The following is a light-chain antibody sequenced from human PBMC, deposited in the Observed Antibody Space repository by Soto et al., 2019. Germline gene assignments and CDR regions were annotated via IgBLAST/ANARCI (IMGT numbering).Light chain of an antibody. V-gene: IGKV3-11*01. J-gene: IGKJ1*01. CDR2: DAS. Sequence: EIVLTQSPATLSLSPGERATLSCRASQIVSSYLAWYQQKPGQAPRLLIYDASNRATGIPARFSGSGSGTDFTLTISSLEPEDFAVYYCQQRSNWPPDTFGQGTKVDIK. CDR3: QQRSNWPPDT. CDR1: QIVSSY.